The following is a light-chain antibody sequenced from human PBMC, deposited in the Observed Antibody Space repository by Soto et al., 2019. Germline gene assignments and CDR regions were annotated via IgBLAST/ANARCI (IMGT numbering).Light chain of an antibody. V-gene: IGKV4-1*01. CDR2: WAS. CDR1: QSVLYSSNNKNY. CDR3: QQYYTTPRT. J-gene: IGKJ1*01. Sequence: DIVMTQSPDSLAVSLGERATINCKSSQSVLYSSNNKNYLAWYQQKPGQPPKLLLYWASTRESGVPDRFSGSGSGTDFTLTISSLQAEDVAVYYCQQYYTTPRTFGQGTKV.